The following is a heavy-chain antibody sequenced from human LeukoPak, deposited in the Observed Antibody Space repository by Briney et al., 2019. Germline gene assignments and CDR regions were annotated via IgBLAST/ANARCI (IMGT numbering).Heavy chain of an antibody. CDR3: ARHSSSSGWYFEY. CDR2: IYPGDSDT. Sequence: GESLKISCQGSGYSFTSYWIGWVRQIPGKGLEGMGIIYPGDSDTRYSPSFPGQVTISADKPISTANLQWSRLKASDTAMYYCARHSSSSGWYFEYWGQGTLVTISS. J-gene: IGHJ4*02. V-gene: IGHV5-51*01. D-gene: IGHD6-19*01. CDR1: GYSFTSYW.